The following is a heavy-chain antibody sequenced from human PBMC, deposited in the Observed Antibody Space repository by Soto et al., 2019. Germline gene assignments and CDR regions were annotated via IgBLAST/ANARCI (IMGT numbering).Heavy chain of an antibody. V-gene: IGHV1-69*11. CDR3: ARWPQPRYTADPDAVDV. J-gene: IGHJ6*02. CDR1: GGTFSSSG. CDR2: IVPSLDTT. Sequence: QVHLVQSGTEVKKPGSSVKVSCKASGGTFSSSGFSWVRQAPGQGLEWMGMIVPSLDTTNYAQKFQARVTSTADEVTSTAYMELRSLRSEDTAVYYCARWPQPRYTADPDAVDVWGQGTRVSVSS. D-gene: IGHD3-16*02.